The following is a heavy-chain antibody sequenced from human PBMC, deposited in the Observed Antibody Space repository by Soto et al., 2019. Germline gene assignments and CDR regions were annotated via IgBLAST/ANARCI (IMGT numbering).Heavy chain of an antibody. Sequence: TSETLSLTCAVYGGSFSGYYWSWIRQPPGKGLEWIGEINHSGSTNYNPSLKSRVTISVDTSKNQFSLKLSSVTAADTAVYYCARGRRTYYDFWSGYSSYWGQGTLVTVSS. J-gene: IGHJ4*02. V-gene: IGHV4-34*01. D-gene: IGHD3-3*01. CDR1: GGSFSGYY. CDR3: ARGRRTYYDFWSGYSSY. CDR2: INHSGST.